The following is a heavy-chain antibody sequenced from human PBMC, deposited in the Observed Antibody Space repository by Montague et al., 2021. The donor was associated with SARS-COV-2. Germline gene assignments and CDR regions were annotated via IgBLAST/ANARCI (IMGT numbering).Heavy chain of an antibody. Sequence: SETLSLTCTVSGDSVSHDFWTWIRQPPGKGLEWIGYVYYSRSSSYNPSLRGRVSIADDTSKNQFSLRLSTVTAADTAIYYCVRDPAPSGSGTFYDYWGQGTLVAVSS. CDR3: VRDPAPSGSGTFYDY. CDR1: GDSVSHDF. J-gene: IGHJ4*02. CDR2: VYYSRSS. V-gene: IGHV4-59*02. D-gene: IGHD1-26*01.